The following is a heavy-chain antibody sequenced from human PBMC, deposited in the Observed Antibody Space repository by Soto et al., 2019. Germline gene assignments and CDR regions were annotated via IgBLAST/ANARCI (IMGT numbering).Heavy chain of an antibody. CDR1: GGSISSYY. CDR3: AREIRYSSSWFDWFDP. V-gene: IGHV4-59*01. J-gene: IGHJ5*02. CDR2: IYYSGST. D-gene: IGHD6-13*01. Sequence: SETLSLTCTVSGGSISSYYWSWIRQPPGKGLEWIGYIYYSGSTNYNPSLKSRVTISVDTSKNQFSLKLSSVTAADTAVYYCAREIRYSSSWFDWFDPWGQGTLVTVSS.